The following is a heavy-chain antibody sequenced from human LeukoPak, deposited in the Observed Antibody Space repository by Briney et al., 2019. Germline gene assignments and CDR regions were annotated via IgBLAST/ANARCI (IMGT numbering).Heavy chain of an antibody. CDR1: GYTFTSYE. J-gene: IGHJ1*01. V-gene: IGHV1-8*01. CDR3: ARALGQGTYSYGYFQY. CDR2: MNPNSGNT. D-gene: IGHD1-26*01. Sequence: ASVKVSCKASGYTFTSYEINWVRQATGQGLEWMGWMNPNSGNTGYAQKFQGRVTMTSDTSTSTVYMELSSLRSEDTAVYYCARALGQGTYSYGYFQYWGQGTLVTVSS.